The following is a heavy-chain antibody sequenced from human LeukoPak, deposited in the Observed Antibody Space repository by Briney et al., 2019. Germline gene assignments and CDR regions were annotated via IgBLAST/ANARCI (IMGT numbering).Heavy chain of an antibody. D-gene: IGHD2-2*01. V-gene: IGHV4-30-4*08. CDR3: ARDESLSRYFDY. J-gene: IGHJ4*02. CDR1: GGSISSGDYY. CDR2: IYYSGST. Sequence: PSRTLSLTCTVSGGSISSGDYYWSWIRQPPGKGLEWIGYIYYSGSTYYNPSLKSRVTISVDKSKNQFSLKLSSVTAADTAVYYCARDESLSRYFDYWGQGTLVTVSS.